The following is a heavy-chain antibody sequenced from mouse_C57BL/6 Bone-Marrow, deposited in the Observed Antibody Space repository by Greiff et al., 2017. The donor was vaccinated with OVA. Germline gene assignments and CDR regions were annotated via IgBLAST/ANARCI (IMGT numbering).Heavy chain of an antibody. CDR2: IGSGGDYI. D-gene: IGHD2-1*01. CDR3: TRLLDAMDY. J-gene: IGHJ4*01. V-gene: IGHV5-9-1*02. Sequence: DVMLVESGEGLVKPGGSLKLSCAASGFTFSSYAMSWVRQTPEKRLEWVAYIGSGGDYIYYADTVKGRFTISKDNARYTLYLQMSCLKSEDTAMYYCTRLLDAMDYWGQGTSVTVSS. CDR1: GFTFSSYA.